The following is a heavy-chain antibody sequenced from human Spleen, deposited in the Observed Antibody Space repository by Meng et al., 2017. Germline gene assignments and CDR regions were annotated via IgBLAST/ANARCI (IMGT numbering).Heavy chain of an antibody. CDR3: AKDWMSYFDSGGGGSFDY. V-gene: IGHV3-9*01. CDR1: GFTFDDYA. D-gene: IGHD3-22*01. J-gene: IGHJ4*02. CDR2: ISWNSGSI. Sequence: SLKISCAASGFTFDDYAMHWVRQAPGKGLEWVSGISWNSGSIGYADSVKGRFTISRDNAKNSLYLQMNSLRAEDTALYYCAKDWMSYFDSGGGGSFDYWGQGSLVTVSS.